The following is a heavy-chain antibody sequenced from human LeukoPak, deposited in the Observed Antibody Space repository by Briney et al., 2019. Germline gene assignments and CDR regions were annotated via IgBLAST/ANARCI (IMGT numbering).Heavy chain of an antibody. Sequence: GASVKVSCKASGYTFTSYDINWVRQATGQGLEWMGWMNPNSGNTNYAQKFQGRVTMTRDTSISTAYMELNRLRSDDTAVYYCAMTDLTYYFDYWGQGTLVTVSS. CDR2: MNPNSGNT. CDR1: GYTFTSYD. D-gene: IGHD2-21*02. CDR3: AMTDLTYYFDY. J-gene: IGHJ4*02. V-gene: IGHV1-2*02.